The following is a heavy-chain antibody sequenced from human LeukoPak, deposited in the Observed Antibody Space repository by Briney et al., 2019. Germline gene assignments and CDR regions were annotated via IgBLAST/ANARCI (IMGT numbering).Heavy chain of an antibody. Sequence: GGSLRLSCAASGFTFDDYAMNWVRQAPGKGLEWVSLISGDGGSTYYADSVKGRFTISRDNSKNSLYLQMNSLRTDDTALYYCAKDIWFGEKGTFDIWGQGTMVTVSS. D-gene: IGHD3-10*01. V-gene: IGHV3-43*02. CDR2: ISGDGGST. CDR3: AKDIWFGEKGTFDI. CDR1: GFTFDDYA. J-gene: IGHJ3*02.